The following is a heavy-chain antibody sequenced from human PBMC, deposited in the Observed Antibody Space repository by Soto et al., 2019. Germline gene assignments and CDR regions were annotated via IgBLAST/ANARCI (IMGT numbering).Heavy chain of an antibody. CDR1: GDSVSGNSAS. Sequence: SQTLSLTCAISGDSVSGNSASGNWIRQSPSRGLEWLGRTYYRSKWYNDYAVSVKSRITINSDTSKNQFSVQLNSVTPEDTAVYYCARGPPAAGTDFDSWGQGTLVTVSS. J-gene: IGHJ4*02. D-gene: IGHD6-13*01. V-gene: IGHV6-1*01. CDR3: ARGPPAAGTDFDS. CDR2: TYYRSKWYN.